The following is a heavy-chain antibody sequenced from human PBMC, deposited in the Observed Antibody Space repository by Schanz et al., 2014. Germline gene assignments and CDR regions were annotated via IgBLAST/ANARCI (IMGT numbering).Heavy chain of an antibody. CDR3: VKDLQRELLRDDHYYGMDV. CDR1: GFTFSSYG. D-gene: IGHD1-26*01. CDR2: VRYDGSKK. V-gene: IGHV3-33*03. J-gene: IGHJ6*02. Sequence: VQLVESGGGLVQPGGSLRLSCAASGFTFSSYGMHWVRQVPGKGLEWVAVVRYDGSKKNYADSVKGRFTTSRDNSKNTMYLQMNSLRAEDTAVYYCVKDLQRELLRDDHYYGMDVWGQGTAVTVSS.